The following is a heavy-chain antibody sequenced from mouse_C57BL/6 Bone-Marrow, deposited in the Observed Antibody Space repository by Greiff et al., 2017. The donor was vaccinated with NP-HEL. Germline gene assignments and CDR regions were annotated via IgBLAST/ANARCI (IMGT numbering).Heavy chain of an antibody. J-gene: IGHJ1*03. Sequence: QVQLQQPGAELVMPGASVKLSCKASGYTFTSYWMHWVKQRPGQGLEWIGEIDPSDSYTNYNQKFKGKATLTADKSSSTAYMQLSSLTSEDSAVYFCARWYFDVWGTGTTVTVSS. CDR3: ARWYFDV. CDR2: IDPSDSYT. CDR1: GYTFTSYW. V-gene: IGHV1-69*01.